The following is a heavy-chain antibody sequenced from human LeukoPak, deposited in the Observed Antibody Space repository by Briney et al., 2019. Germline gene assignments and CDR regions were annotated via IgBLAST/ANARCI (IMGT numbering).Heavy chain of an antibody. CDR2: INHSGST. CDR1: GFTFSSND. J-gene: IGHJ3*02. CDR3: ARANYDSSGFGAFDI. D-gene: IGHD3-22*01. Sequence: GSLRLSCAAFGFTFSSNDMSWIRQPPGKGLEWIGEINHSGSTNYNPSLKSRVTISVDTSKNQFSLKLSSVTAADTAVYYCARANYDSSGFGAFDIWGQGTMVTVSS. V-gene: IGHV4-34*01.